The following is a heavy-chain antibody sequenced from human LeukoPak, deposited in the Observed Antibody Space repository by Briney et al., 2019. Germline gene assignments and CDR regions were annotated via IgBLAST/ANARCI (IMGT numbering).Heavy chain of an antibody. D-gene: IGHD2-21*02. CDR3: AKGTHRYCGGDCYD. J-gene: IGHJ4*02. Sequence: GGSLRLSCAASGFPFSSYAMNWVRQAPGKGLEWVSCISASGGTTDYAASVKGRFTISRDNSKNTLYLQMNSLRADDTAVYYCAKGTHRYCGGDCYDWGQGTLVTVSS. CDR1: GFPFSSYA. V-gene: IGHV3-23*01. CDR2: ISASGGTT.